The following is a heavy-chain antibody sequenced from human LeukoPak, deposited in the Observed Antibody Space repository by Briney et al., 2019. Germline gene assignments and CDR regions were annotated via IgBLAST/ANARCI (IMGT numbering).Heavy chain of an antibody. Sequence: GGSLRLSCGASGFIFSTYAMSWVRQAPGKGLEWVSGVSGDGSTTYYADSVKGRFTISRDNSKNTLFLQMNSLRVEDTAVYYCASSESYYGFDVRGQGTTVTVSS. V-gene: IGHV3-23*01. CDR1: GFIFSTYA. CDR3: ASSESYYGFDV. J-gene: IGHJ6*02. CDR2: VSGDGSTT.